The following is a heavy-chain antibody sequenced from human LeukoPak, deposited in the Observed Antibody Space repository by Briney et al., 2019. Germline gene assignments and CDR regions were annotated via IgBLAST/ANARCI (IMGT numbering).Heavy chain of an antibody. CDR1: GYTFTSYD. CDR3: ARAPDLGYCSGGSCYRIDY. CDR2: MNPNSGNT. V-gene: IGHV1-8*01. J-gene: IGHJ4*02. Sequence: GASVKVSCKASGYTFTSYDINWVRQATGQGLEWMGWMNPNSGNTGYAQKFQGRVTMTRNTSISTAYMELSSLRSEDTAVYYCARAPDLGYCSGGSCYRIDYWGQGTLVTVSS. D-gene: IGHD2-15*01.